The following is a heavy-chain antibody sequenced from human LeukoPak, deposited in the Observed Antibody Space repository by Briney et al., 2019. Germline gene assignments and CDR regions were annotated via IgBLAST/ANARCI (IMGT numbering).Heavy chain of an antibody. J-gene: IGHJ3*02. CDR3: ARLTVTTKDAFDI. CDR2: IGSSDTTV. V-gene: IGHV3-48*03. Sequence: GGSLSLPCAASGFTFSSSEMNWVRQAPGKGLEWVSYIGSSDTTVHYADSVEGRFTISRDNAKNSLYLQMNSLRAEDTAIYYCARLTVTTKDAFDIWGQGTMVIVSS. CDR1: GFTFSSSE. D-gene: IGHD4-17*01.